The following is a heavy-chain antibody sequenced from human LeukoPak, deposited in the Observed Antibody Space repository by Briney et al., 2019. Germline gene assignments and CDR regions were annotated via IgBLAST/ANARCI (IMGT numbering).Heavy chain of an antibody. V-gene: IGHV1-18*01. CDR1: GYTFTSYG. CDR2: ISAYNGNT. CDR3: ARDRDWFGELSAERAVDY. D-gene: IGHD3-10*01. Sequence: ASVKVSCKASGYTFTSYGISWVRQAPGQGLEWMGWISAYNGNTNYAQKLQGGVTMTTDTSTSTAYMELRSLRSDDTAVYYCARDRDWFGELSAERAVDYWGQGTLVTVSS. J-gene: IGHJ4*02.